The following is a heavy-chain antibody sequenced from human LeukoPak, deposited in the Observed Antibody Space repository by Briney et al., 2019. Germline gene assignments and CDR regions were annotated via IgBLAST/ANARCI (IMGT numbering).Heavy chain of an antibody. D-gene: IGHD2-2*01. CDR3: ARGKDIVVVPAAISAGLPRSDY. V-gene: IGHV4-34*01. J-gene: IGHJ4*02. CDR1: GGSFSGYY. CDR2: INHSGST. Sequence: SETLSLTCAVYGGSFSGYYWSWIRQPPGKRLEWIGEINHSGSTNYNPSLKSRVTISVDTSKNQFSLKLSSVTAADTAVYYCARGKDIVVVPAAISAGLPRSDYWGQGTLVTVSS.